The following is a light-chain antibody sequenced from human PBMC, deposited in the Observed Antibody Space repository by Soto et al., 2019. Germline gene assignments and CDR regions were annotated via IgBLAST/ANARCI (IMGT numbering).Light chain of an antibody. V-gene: IGKV1-39*01. CDR3: QETYNSPLT. J-gene: IGKJ1*01. CDR2: GAY. Sequence: DIPLTHSPCARAVSARDSVTITFRASQNISIYLNLYQHNPGKAHKILIYGAYSLQTGVTSRFSGSGSGTDFTITISYLQSEDFATYYCQETYNSPLTCGQGTKV. CDR1: QNISIY.